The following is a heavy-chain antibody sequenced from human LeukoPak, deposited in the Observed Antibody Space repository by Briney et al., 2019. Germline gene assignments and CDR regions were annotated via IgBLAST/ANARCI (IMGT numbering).Heavy chain of an antibody. D-gene: IGHD6-19*01. V-gene: IGHV3-23*01. CDR2: ISGSGGST. J-gene: IGHJ4*02. CDR3: ARVGNRSIAVAGRPGPFDY. CDR1: GFTFSSYA. Sequence: PGGSLRLSCAASGFTFSSYAMSWVRQAPGKGLEWVSAISGSGGSTYYADSVKGRFTISRDNAKNTLYLQMNSLRAEDTAVYYCARVGNRSIAVAGRPGPFDYWGQGTLVTVSS.